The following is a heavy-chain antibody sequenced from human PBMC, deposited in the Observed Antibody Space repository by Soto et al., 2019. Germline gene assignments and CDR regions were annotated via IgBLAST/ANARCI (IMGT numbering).Heavy chain of an antibody. D-gene: IGHD6-19*01. CDR3: ASTPSGIAVAGSFDY. V-gene: IGHV3-66*01. J-gene: IGHJ4*02. Sequence: GGSLRLSCAASGFTVSSNYMSWVRQAPGKGLEWVSVIYSGGSTYYADSVKGRFTISRDNSKNTLYLQMNSLRAEDTAVYYCASTPSGIAVAGSFDYWGQGTLVTVSS. CDR1: GFTVSSNY. CDR2: IYSGGST.